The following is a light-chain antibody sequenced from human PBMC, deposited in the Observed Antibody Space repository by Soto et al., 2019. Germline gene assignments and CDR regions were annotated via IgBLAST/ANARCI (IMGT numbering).Light chain of an antibody. CDR2: KAS. CDR3: QQYKSYPYT. V-gene: IGKV1-5*03. Sequence: DIQMTQSPSTLSGSVGDRVTITCRASQSVSPWLAWYQQKPGKAPKVLIYKASNLASGVPSRFSGSASGTEFTLTISSLQPDDFATYYCQQYKSYPYTFGQETKVDIK. J-gene: IGKJ2*01. CDR1: QSVSPW.